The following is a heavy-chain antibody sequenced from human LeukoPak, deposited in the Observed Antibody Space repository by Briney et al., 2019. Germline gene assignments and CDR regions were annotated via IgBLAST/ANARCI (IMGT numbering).Heavy chain of an antibody. Sequence: GGSLRLSCAASGFTFSGSAIHWVRQASGKGLEWVGRIRSKAKSYATAYAASVKGRFTISRDDSKNTAYLQMNSLKTEDTAVYYCTRRAYYYDGSGYPENERLDYWGQGTLVTVSS. CDR2: IRSKAKSYAT. CDR3: TRRAYYYDGSGYPENERLDY. D-gene: IGHD3-22*01. V-gene: IGHV3-73*01. CDR1: GFTFSGSA. J-gene: IGHJ4*02.